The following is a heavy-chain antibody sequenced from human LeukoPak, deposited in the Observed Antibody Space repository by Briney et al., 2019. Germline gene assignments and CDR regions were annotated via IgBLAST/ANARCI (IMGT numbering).Heavy chain of an antibody. D-gene: IGHD3-22*01. CDR2: INHSGST. J-gene: IGHJ4*02. CDR1: GGSISSGGYY. V-gene: IGHV4-39*07. Sequence: SETLSLTCTVSGGSISSGGYYWSWIRQPPGKGLEWIGEINHSGSTNYNPSLKSRVTISVDTSKNQFSLKLSSVTAADTAVYYCARNSGYPRVTDYWGQGTLVTVSS. CDR3: ARNSGYPRVTDY.